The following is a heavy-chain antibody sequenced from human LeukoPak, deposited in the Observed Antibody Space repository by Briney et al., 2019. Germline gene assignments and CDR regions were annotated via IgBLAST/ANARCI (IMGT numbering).Heavy chain of an antibody. D-gene: IGHD6-13*01. Sequence: GGSLRLSCAASGFTFSSYSMNWVRQAPGKGLEWVSSISSSSSYIYYADSVKGRFTISRDNAKNSLYLQMNSLRAEDTAVYYCARDVSSSWYNDYWGQGTPVTVSS. CDR2: ISSSSSYI. V-gene: IGHV3-21*01. CDR3: ARDVSSSWYNDY. CDR1: GFTFSSYS. J-gene: IGHJ4*02.